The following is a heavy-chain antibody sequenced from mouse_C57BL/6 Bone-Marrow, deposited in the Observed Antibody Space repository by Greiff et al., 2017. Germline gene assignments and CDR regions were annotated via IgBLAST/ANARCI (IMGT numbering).Heavy chain of an antibody. V-gene: IGHV2-6-1*01. CDR2: IWSDGST. CDR1: GFSLTSYG. Sequence: VKLVESGPGLVAPSQSLSITCTVSGFSLTSYGVHWVRPPPGKGLEWLVVIWSDGSTTYNSALKSRLSISKDNSKSQVFLKMNSLQTDDTAMYYCARHGRIYDGYPFAYWGQGTLVTVSA. J-gene: IGHJ3*01. D-gene: IGHD2-3*01. CDR3: ARHGRIYDGYPFAY.